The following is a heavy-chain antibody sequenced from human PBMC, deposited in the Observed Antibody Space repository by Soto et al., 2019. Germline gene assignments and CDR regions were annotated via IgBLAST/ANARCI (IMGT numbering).Heavy chain of an antibody. CDR1: GVTFSSYA. J-gene: IGHJ4*02. V-gene: IGHV1-69*13. CDR2: IIPIFGTA. CDR3: ARDGLYSSGPRDY. Sequence: SVKVSCKASGVTFSSYAICWVRQSPGQGLEWMGGIIPIFGTANYAQKFQGRVTITADESTSTAYMELSSLRSEDTAVYYCARDGLYSSGPRDYWGQGTLVTVSS. D-gene: IGHD6-19*01.